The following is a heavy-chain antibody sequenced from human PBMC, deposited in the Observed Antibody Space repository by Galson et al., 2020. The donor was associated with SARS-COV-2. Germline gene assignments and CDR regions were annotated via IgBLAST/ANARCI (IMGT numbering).Heavy chain of an antibody. CDR2: IYSSGST. Sequence: SETLSLTCTVSGGSISSSSYYWGWIRQPPGKGLEWIGSIYSSGSTYYNPSLKSRVTISVDTSKNQFSLKLSSVTAADTAVYYCARGSYYDFWSGYSELYYYYMDVWGKGTTVTVSS. D-gene: IGHD3-3*01. CDR3: ARGSYYDFWSGYSELYYYYMDV. J-gene: IGHJ6*03. V-gene: IGHV4-39*07. CDR1: GGSISSSSYY.